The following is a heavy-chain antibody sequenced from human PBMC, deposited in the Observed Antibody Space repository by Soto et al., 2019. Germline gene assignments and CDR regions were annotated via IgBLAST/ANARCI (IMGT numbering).Heavy chain of an antibody. Sequence: QVQLVQSGPEVRKPGASVKVSCKASGYTFNHYAISWVRQAPGQGLEWMGWISAYNGNTNYAQKFEGRVTMTTDSSTSPAYLEGRSLRSDDTAVYYCARDIVAKIQGDYWGQGTLVTVSS. J-gene: IGHJ4*02. CDR1: GYTFNHYA. CDR2: ISAYNGNT. V-gene: IGHV1-18*04. D-gene: IGHD5-12*01. CDR3: ARDIVAKIQGDY.